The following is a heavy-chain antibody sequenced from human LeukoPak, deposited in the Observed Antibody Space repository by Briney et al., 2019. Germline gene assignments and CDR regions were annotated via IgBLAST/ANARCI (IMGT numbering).Heavy chain of an antibody. D-gene: IGHD6-13*01. J-gene: IGHJ4*02. CDR1: GFTFSTYW. CDR2: IKHDGSEK. Sequence: GRSLRLSCAASGFTFSTYWMSWVGQAPGRGLEWVANIKHDGSEKFYVDSVRGRFTISRDNAKNSLYLQLNSLRAEDTALYYCARITGIEAAGDYWGQGTLVTVSS. V-gene: IGHV3-7*04. CDR3: ARITGIEAAGDY.